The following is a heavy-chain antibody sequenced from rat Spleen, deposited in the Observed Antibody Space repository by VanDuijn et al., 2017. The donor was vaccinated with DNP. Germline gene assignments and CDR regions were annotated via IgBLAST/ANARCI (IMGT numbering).Heavy chain of an antibody. D-gene: IGHD1-2*01. CDR3: ASWAPIAPISTSNY. CDR2: VSATGRRT. V-gene: IGHV5-7*01. Sequence: EVQLVESGGGLVQPGGSLKLSCAASGFTFSNYYMAWVRQAPKKGLEWVATVSATGRRTYYSDSVKGRFTISRNNAEKTVHLQMNSLRSEDTATYYCASWAPIAPISTSNYWGQGVMVTVSS. CDR1: GFTFSNYY. J-gene: IGHJ2*01.